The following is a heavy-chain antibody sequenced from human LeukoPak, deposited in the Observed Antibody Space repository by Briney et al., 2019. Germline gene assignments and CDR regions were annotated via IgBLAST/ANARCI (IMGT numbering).Heavy chain of an antibody. V-gene: IGHV3-15*01. Sequence: ETLSLTCAVYGGSFSGYYWSWNRQAPGKGLEWVGRIKSKTDGGTTDYAAPVEGRFTISRDDSKNTLYLQMNSLKTEDTAVYYCTTPTIWGQGTMVTVSS. CDR1: GGSFSGYY. CDR3: TTPTI. J-gene: IGHJ3*02. CDR2: IKSKTDGGTT.